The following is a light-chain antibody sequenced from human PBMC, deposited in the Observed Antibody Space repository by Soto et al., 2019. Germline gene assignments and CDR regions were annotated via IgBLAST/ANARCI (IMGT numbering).Light chain of an antibody. J-gene: IGKJ3*01. Sequence: DIQMTQSPSSLSASVGDRVTITCQASHDITSYLNWYQHKPGKAPKLLIYDASILEAGVPSRFSGSVSGTDFAVTISSLLPEDVATYYCQKCDYLPIFGRGPTVDVK. CDR1: HDITSY. CDR2: DAS. CDR3: QKCDYLPI. V-gene: IGKV1-33*01.